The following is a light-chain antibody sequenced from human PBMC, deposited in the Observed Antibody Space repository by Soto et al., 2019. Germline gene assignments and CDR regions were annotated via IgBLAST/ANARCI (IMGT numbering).Light chain of an antibody. V-gene: IGLV1-40*01. CDR1: SSNIGAGYD. CDR3: QSYDSSLSGSDVV. CDR2: GNS. J-gene: IGLJ2*01. Sequence: QSLLTQPPSVSGAPGQRVTISCTGSSSNIGAGYDVHWYQQLPGTAPKLLIYGNSNRPSGVPDRFSGSKSGTSASLAITGLQAEDEADYYCQSYDSSLSGSDVVFGGGTKVT.